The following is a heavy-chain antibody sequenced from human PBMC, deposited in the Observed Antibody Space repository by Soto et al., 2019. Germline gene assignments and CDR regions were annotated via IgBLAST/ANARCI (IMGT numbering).Heavy chain of an antibody. Sequence: GGSLTLSCVASGFTFRNYAMSWVRQAPGKGLEWVSAIRGSATTTYYADSVKGRFTISRDNSKNTLYLQMNSLRVEDTAIYYCARESGYLNWFDFWGQGTLVIVSS. CDR3: ARESGYLNWFDF. D-gene: IGHD1-1*01. CDR1: GFTFRNYA. V-gene: IGHV3-23*01. CDR2: IRGSATTT. J-gene: IGHJ5*01.